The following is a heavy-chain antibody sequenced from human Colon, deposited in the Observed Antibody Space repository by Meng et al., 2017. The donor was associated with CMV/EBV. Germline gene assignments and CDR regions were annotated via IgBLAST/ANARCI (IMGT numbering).Heavy chain of an antibody. CDR2: ISGSGEFT. Sequence: GESLKISCEGSGFTFRNYGMSWVRQAPGKGLEWVSGISGSGEFTDYAASVKGRFTISRDNSKDTLYLQMNSLRAEDTAVYYCGRGINMGISYYYGMDVWGQGTTVTVSS. CDR1: GFTFRNYG. D-gene: IGHD3-10*01. V-gene: IGHV3-23*01. CDR3: GRGINMGISYYYGMDV. J-gene: IGHJ6*02.